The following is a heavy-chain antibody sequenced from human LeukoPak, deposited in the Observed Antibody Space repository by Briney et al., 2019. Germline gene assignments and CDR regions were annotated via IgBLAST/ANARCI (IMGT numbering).Heavy chain of an antibody. Sequence: SVKVSCKASGGIFSSYAISWVRQAPGQGLAWMGGIIPIFGTANYAQKFQGRVTITADESTSTAYMELSSLRSEDTAVYYCARDSGGVWTATGWFDPWGQGTLVTVSS. J-gene: IGHJ5*02. CDR3: ARDSGGVWTATGWFDP. V-gene: IGHV1-69*13. D-gene: IGHD3-10*01. CDR1: GGIFSSYA. CDR2: IIPIFGTA.